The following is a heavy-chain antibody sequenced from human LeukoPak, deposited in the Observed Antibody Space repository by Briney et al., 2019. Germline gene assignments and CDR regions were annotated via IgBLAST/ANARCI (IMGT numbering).Heavy chain of an antibody. CDR3: ARASSHYYGSGSLKTFDY. CDR1: GGSISSGGYY. D-gene: IGHD3-10*01. J-gene: IGHJ4*02. CDR2: IYHSGST. Sequence: SQTLSLTCTVSGGSISSGGYYWSWIRQPPGKGLEWIGYIYHSGSTYYNPSLKSRVTISVDRSKNQFSLKLSSVTAADTAVYYCARASSHYYGSGSLKTFDYWGQGTLVTVSS. V-gene: IGHV4-30-2*01.